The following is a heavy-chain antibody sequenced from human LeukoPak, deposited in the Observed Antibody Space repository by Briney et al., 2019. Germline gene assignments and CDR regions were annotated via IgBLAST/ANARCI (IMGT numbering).Heavy chain of an antibody. J-gene: IGHJ4*02. Sequence: PGGSLRLSCAASGFTFSSYGMHWVRQAPGKGLEWVAVISYDGSNKYYADSVKGRFTISRDNSKNTLFLQMNSLRAEDTAVYYCARGDSMAAAGSKGYYFGYWGQGTLVTVSS. D-gene: IGHD6-13*01. CDR3: ARGDSMAAAGSKGYYFGY. CDR1: GFTFSSYG. V-gene: IGHV3-30*03. CDR2: ISYDGSNK.